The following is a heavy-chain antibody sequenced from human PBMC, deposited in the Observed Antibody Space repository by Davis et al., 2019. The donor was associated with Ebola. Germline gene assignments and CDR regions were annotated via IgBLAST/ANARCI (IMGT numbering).Heavy chain of an antibody. D-gene: IGHD2/OR15-2a*01. J-gene: IGHJ4*02. CDR1: GFTFDDYA. CDR2: ISAHGDKT. Sequence: GGSLRLSCAASGFTFDDYAMHWVRQAPGKGLEWVALISAHGDKTDSADSVKGRFTISRDNAKNSLYLQMNSLRAEDTAVYYCARDPAYCNGIVCPSEYWGQGTLVTVSS. CDR3: ARDPAYCNGIVCPSEY. V-gene: IGHV3-43*02.